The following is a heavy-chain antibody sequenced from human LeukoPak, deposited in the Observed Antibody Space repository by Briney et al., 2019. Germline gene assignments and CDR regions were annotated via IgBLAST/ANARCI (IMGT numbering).Heavy chain of an antibody. D-gene: IGHD3-9*01. V-gene: IGHV3-48*02. CDR2: IRTTAEGAKYA. Sequence: GGSLRLSCATPGFSFTDYAMNWVREAPGKGLEWISNIRTTAEGAKYAYYADSVKGRVTISRDDGKNTLYLHMNSLRDDDTAVYYCATDQRYAFDYWGQGILVTVSS. CDR1: GFSFTDYA. J-gene: IGHJ4*02. CDR3: ATDQRYAFDY.